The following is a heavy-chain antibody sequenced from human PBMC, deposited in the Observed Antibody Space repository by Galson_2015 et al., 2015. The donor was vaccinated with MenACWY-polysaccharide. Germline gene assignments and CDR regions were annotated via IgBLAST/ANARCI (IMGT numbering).Heavy chain of an antibody. CDR1: GFTFSNYW. CDR2: IKKDGSEK. Sequence: SLRLSCAASGFTFSNYWMTWVRQAPGKGLEWVANIKKDGSEKYYVASVRGRFTISRDNAKNSLYLQMNSLRAEDTAIYYCARDQRGSGSWSWFDPWGQGTLVTVSS. J-gene: IGHJ5*02. CDR3: ARDQRGSGSWSWFDP. D-gene: IGHD3-10*01. V-gene: IGHV3-7*01.